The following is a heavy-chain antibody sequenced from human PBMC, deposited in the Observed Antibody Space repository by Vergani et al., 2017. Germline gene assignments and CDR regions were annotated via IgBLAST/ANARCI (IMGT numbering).Heavy chain of an antibody. D-gene: IGHD2-2*01. V-gene: IGHV3-7*03. CDR1: GFMFSNYW. Sequence: EVQLVESGGGLVQPGGSLRLSCAASGFMFSNYWMNWVRQAPGKGLEWVANIKQDGSEKYYVDSVRGRFTISRDNAKNSLYLQMNSLRAEDTAVYYCAKDRLVVPAAHNWFDPWGQGTLVTVSS. CDR2: IKQDGSEK. J-gene: IGHJ5*02. CDR3: AKDRLVVPAAHNWFDP.